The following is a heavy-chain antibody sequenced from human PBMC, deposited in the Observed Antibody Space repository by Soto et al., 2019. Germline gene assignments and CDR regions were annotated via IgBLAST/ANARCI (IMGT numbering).Heavy chain of an antibody. Sequence: EVQLLESGGGLVQPGGSLRLSCAASGFTFSSYAMNWVRQAPGKGLEWVSGISRGGGRTYYADSVKGRFTVSRDKSKSMLFLQMNSLRAEDTALYYCAKMPPASYYYGITGYHWYFYLWGRGTLVTVAS. V-gene: IGHV3-23*01. D-gene: IGHD3-22*01. CDR2: ISRGGGRT. CDR3: AKMPPASYYYGITGYHWYFYL. CDR1: GFTFSSYA. J-gene: IGHJ2*01.